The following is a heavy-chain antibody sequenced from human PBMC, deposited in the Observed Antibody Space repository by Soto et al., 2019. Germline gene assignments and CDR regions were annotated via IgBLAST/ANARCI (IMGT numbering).Heavy chain of an antibody. CDR1: GGSFSGYY. CDR3: ARAGIVGATTF. V-gene: IGHV4-34*01. CDR2: INHSGST. J-gene: IGHJ4*02. D-gene: IGHD1-26*01. Sequence: SETLSLTCAVYGGSFSGYYWSWIRQPPGKGLEWIGEINHSGSTNYNPSLKSRVTISVDTSKNQFSLKLSSVTAADTAVYYCARAGIVGATTFWGQGTLVTVSS.